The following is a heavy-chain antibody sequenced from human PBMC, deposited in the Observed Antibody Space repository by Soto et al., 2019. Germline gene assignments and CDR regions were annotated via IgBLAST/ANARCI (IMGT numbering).Heavy chain of an antibody. CDR2: ISGSGGST. V-gene: IGHV3-23*01. Sequence: LRLSGAASGFTFSSYAMSWVRQAPGKGLEWVSAISGSGGSTYYADSVKGRFTISRDNSKNTLYLQMNSLRAEDTAVYYCAKVLLPDPATTLAYCGGDCYSGFDYWGQGTLVTVSS. CDR3: AKVLLPDPATTLAYCGGDCYSGFDY. CDR1: GFTFSSYA. D-gene: IGHD2-21*02. J-gene: IGHJ4*02.